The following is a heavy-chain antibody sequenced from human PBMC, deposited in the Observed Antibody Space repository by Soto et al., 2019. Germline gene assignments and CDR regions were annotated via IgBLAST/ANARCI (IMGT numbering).Heavy chain of an antibody. CDR1: GGSLSGYY. Sequence: SETLSLTSAVYGGSLSGYYWSWIRQPPGKGLEWIGYIYYSGSTNYNPSLKSRVSISVDTSKNQFSLKLSSVTAADTAVYYCARDRLANWFDPWGQGTLVTVSS. V-gene: IGHV4-59*01. CDR2: IYYSGST. CDR3: ARDRLANWFDP. D-gene: IGHD3-9*01. J-gene: IGHJ5*02.